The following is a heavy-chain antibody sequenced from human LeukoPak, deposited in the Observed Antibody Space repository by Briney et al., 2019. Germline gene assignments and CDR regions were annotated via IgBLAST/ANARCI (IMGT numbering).Heavy chain of an antibody. J-gene: IGHJ4*02. D-gene: IGHD1-26*01. CDR1: GDSIRTYW. Sequence: SETLSLTCDVSGDSIRTYWWGWVRQPAGKGLGGIGRIYATGSTKFNPSLKSRLTMSMDTSTNQFSLKLTSVTAADTAVYFCARQGYTASYYFLDSWSQGTLVTVSS. CDR2: IYATGST. CDR3: ARQGYTASYYFLDS. V-gene: IGHV4-4*07.